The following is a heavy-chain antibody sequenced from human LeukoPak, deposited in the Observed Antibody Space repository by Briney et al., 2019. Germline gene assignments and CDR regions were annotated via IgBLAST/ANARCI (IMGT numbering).Heavy chain of an antibody. CDR1: GGSFSGYY. V-gene: IGHV4-34*01. D-gene: IGHD6-13*01. J-gene: IGHJ4*02. CDR2: INHSGST. Sequence: SETLSLTCAVYGGSFSGYYWSWIRQPPGKGLEWIGEINHSGSTNYNPSLKSRVTISVDTSKNQFSLKLSSVTAADTAVYYCARLAAAGNNLVYYFDYWGLGTLVTVSS. CDR3: ARLAAAGNNLVYYFDY.